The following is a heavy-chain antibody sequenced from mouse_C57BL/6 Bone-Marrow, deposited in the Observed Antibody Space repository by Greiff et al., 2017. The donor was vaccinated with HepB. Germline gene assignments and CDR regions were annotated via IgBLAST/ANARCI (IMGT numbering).Heavy chain of an antibody. CDR2: IWSGGST. J-gene: IGHJ4*01. D-gene: IGHD1-1*01. Sequence: VQLVESGPGLVQPSQSLSITCTVSGFSLTSYGVHWVRQSPGKGLEWLGVIWSGGSTDYNAAFISRLSISKDNSKSQVFFKMNSLQADDTAIYYCARECITRTCYYYAMDYWGQGTSVTVSS. CDR3: ARECITRTCYYYAMDY. CDR1: GFSLTSYG. V-gene: IGHV2-2*01.